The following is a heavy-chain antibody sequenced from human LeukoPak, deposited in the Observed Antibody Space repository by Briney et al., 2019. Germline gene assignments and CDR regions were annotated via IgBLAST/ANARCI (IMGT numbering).Heavy chain of an antibody. V-gene: IGHV4-34*01. Sequence: PSETLSLTCAVYGGSFSGYYWSWIRQPPGKGLEWLGEINHSGSTNYNPSLKSRVTISVDTSKNQFSLKLSSVTAADTAVYYCARHGIVVVYGMDVWGQGTTVTVSS. CDR3: ARHGIVVVYGMDV. CDR2: INHSGST. D-gene: IGHD2-2*01. J-gene: IGHJ6*02. CDR1: GGSFSGYY.